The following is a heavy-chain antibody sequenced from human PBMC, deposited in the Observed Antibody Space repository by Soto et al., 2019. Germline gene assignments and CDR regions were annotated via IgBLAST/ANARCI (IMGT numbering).Heavy chain of an antibody. D-gene: IGHD3-22*01. CDR2: ISGSGGST. V-gene: IGHV3-23*01. CDR3: AKDRGTYYYDSSGYYHFDY. J-gene: IGHJ4*02. Sequence: PGGSLRLSCAASGFTFISYAMSWVRQAPGKGLEWVSAISGSGGSTYYADSVKGRFTISRDNSKNTLYLQMNSLRAEDTAVYYCAKDRGTYYYDSSGYYHFDYWGQGTLVTVSS. CDR1: GFTFISYA.